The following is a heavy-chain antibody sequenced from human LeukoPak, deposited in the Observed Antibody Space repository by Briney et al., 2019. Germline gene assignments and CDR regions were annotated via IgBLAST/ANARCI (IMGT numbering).Heavy chain of an antibody. CDR1: GITLSNYG. J-gene: IGHJ4*02. Sequence: GGSLRLSCAVSGITLSNYGMSWVRQAPGKGLEWVADISGSGGGTYYADSVKGRFTISRDNPKNTLYLQMNSLRTEDTAVYFCAKRGVVIRVILVSFHKEAYYFDSWGQGALVTVSS. CDR3: AKRGVVIRVILVSFHKEAYYFDS. D-gene: IGHD3-22*01. V-gene: IGHV3-23*01. CDR2: ISGSGGGT.